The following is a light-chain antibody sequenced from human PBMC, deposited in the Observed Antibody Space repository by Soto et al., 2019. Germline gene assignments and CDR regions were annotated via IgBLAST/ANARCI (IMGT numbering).Light chain of an antibody. J-gene: IGLJ2*01. CDR1: SSDGGGYNY. Sequence: QSALTQPASVSGSPGQSITISCTGTSSDGGGYNYVSWYQQHPGKAPKIMFYEVSNRPSGVSNRFSGSKSGNTASLTISGLQAEDEADYYCSSYTSSSTHVVFGGGTKLTVL. CDR2: EVS. CDR3: SSYTSSSTHVV. V-gene: IGLV2-14*01.